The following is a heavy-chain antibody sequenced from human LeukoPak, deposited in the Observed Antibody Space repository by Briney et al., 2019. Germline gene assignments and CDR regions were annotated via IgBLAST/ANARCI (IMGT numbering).Heavy chain of an antibody. D-gene: IGHD3-3*01. V-gene: IGHV1-18*01. CDR3: ARYDFWSGEKFDP. CDR1: GYTFTSYG. Sequence: GASVKVSCKASGYTFTSYGISWVRQAPGQGLEWMGWISAYNGNTNYAQKFQGRVTMTRNTSISTAYMELSSLRSEDTAVYYCARYDFWSGEKFDPWGQGTLVTVSS. CDR2: ISAYNGNT. J-gene: IGHJ5*02.